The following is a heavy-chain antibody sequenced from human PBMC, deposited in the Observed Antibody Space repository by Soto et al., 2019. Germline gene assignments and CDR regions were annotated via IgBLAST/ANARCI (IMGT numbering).Heavy chain of an antibody. CDR3: ARIVPAARTRYFDY. Sequence: SETLSLTCAVYGGSFSGYYWSWIRQPPGKGLEWIGEINHSGSTNYNPSLKSRVTISVDTSKNQFSLKLSSVTAADTAVYYCARIVPAARTRYFDYWGQGTLVTVSS. D-gene: IGHD2-2*01. J-gene: IGHJ4*02. V-gene: IGHV4-34*01. CDR2: INHSGST. CDR1: GGSFSGYY.